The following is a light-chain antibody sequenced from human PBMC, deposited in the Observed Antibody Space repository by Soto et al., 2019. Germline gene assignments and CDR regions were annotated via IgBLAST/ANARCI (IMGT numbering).Light chain of an antibody. CDR2: DAS. Sequence: DIQMTPSPSSLSASVVDRVTITCQASQDISNYLNWYQQKPGKAPKLLIYDASNLETGVPSRFSGSGSGTDFTLTISCLQSEDFATYYCQQYYSFPLTFGGGTKVDI. CDR3: QQYYSFPLT. CDR1: QDISNY. V-gene: IGKV1-33*01. J-gene: IGKJ4*01.